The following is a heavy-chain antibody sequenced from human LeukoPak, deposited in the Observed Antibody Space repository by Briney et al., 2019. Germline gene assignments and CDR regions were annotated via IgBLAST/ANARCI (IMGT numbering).Heavy chain of an antibody. CDR2: ISYDGSNK. CDR3: AKVFSVGMDV. V-gene: IGHV3-30*18. J-gene: IGHJ6*04. CDR1: GFTFSSYG. Sequence: GGSLRLSCAASGFTFSSYGMHWVRQAPGKELEWVAVISYDGSNKYYADSVKGRFTISRDNSKNTLYLQMNSLRAEDTAVYYCAKVFSVGMDVWGKGTTVTVSS. D-gene: IGHD3-10*01.